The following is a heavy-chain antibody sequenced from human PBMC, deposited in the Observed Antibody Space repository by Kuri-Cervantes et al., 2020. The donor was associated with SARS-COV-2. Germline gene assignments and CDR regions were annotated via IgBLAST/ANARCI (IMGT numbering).Heavy chain of an antibody. CDR2: IWYDGSNK. CDR1: GFTFSSYG. J-gene: IGHJ6*02. Sequence: GESLKISCAASGFTFSSYGMHWVRQAPGKGLEWVAVIWYDGSNKYYADSVKGRFTISRDNAKNSLYLQMNSLRAEDTAVYYCARDREIAVAGLIERYYYYGMDVWGQGTTVTVSS. D-gene: IGHD6-19*01. CDR3: ARDREIAVAGLIERYYYYGMDV. V-gene: IGHV3-33*01.